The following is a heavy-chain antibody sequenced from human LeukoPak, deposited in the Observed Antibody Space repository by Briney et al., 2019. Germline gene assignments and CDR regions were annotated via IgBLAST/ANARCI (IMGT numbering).Heavy chain of an antibody. D-gene: IGHD6-13*01. CDR3: ARGESSSWYD. Sequence: GGSLRLSCAASGFNFRGYRMHWVRQGPGKGLVWVSGMNSDGSSIVYADSVKGRFTISRDNANNTLYLQMNSLRAEDTAVYYCARGESSSWYDWGQGTLVTVSS. J-gene: IGHJ4*02. CDR1: GFNFRGYR. V-gene: IGHV3-74*01. CDR2: MNSDGSSI.